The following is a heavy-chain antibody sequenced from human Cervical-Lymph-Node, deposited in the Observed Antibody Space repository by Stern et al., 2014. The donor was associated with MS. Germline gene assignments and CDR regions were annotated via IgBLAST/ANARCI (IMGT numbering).Heavy chain of an antibody. V-gene: IGHV2-70*13. CDR3: ARSRSLYYYYGMDV. CDR1: GFSLTTTGMC. Sequence: QVTLRESGPALLRPTKTLTLTCSFSGFSLTTTGMCVSWIRQPPGKALEWLALIDWGDEKYYSTSLKSRLTISKDTSNNQVVLTMTNVDPVDTATYFCARSRSLYYYYGMDVWGQGATVTVSS. D-gene: IGHD3-16*01. CDR2: IDWGDEK. J-gene: IGHJ6*02.